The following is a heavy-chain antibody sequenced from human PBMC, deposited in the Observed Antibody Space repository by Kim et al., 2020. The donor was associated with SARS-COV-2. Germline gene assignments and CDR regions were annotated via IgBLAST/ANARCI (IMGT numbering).Heavy chain of an antibody. J-gene: IGHJ4*02. D-gene: IGHD6-19*01. CDR3: ARQPIAVAGVDY. CDR1: GGSISSSSYY. CDR2: IYYSGST. Sequence: SETLSLTCTVSGGSISSSSYYWGWIRQPPGKGLEWIGSIYYSGSTYYNPSLKSRVTISVDTSKNQFSLKLSSVTAADTAVYYCARQPIAVAGVDYWGQGTLVTVSS. V-gene: IGHV4-39*01.